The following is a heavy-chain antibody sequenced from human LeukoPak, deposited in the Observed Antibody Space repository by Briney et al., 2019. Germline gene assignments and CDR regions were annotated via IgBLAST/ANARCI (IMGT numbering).Heavy chain of an antibody. CDR1: GYTFTGYY. CDR2: INPNSGGT. V-gene: IGHV1-2*06. J-gene: IGHJ6*02. Sequence: ASVKVSCKASGYTFTGYYMHWVRQAPGQGLEWMGRINPNSGGTNYAQKFQGRVTMTRDTSISTAYMELSRLRSDDTAVYYCARVGPYYYGMDVWGQGTTVTVSS. D-gene: IGHD1-26*01. CDR3: ARVGPYYYGMDV.